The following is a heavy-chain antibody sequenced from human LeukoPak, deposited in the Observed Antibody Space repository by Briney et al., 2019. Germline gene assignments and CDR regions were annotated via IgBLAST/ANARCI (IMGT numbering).Heavy chain of an antibody. CDR1: GFTVSSNY. J-gene: IGHJ5*02. D-gene: IGHD3-3*01. Sequence: PGGSLRLSCAASGFTVSSNYMSWVRQAPGKGLEWVSVIYSGGSTYYADSVKGRFTISRDNSKNTLYLQMNSLRAEDTAVYYCAKDANYDFWSGYQGIDPWGQGTLVTVSS. CDR3: AKDANYDFWSGYQGIDP. V-gene: IGHV3-66*01. CDR2: IYSGGST.